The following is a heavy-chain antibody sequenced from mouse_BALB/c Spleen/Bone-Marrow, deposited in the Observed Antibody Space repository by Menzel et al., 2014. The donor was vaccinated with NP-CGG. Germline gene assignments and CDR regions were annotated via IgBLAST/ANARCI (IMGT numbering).Heavy chain of an antibody. J-gene: IGHJ4*01. Sequence: EVKLEESGPGLVKPSQSLSLTCTVTGYSITSDYAWNWIQQFPGNKLEWMGYISYSGSTSYNPSLKSRISITRDTSKNQFFLQLNSVTTEDTATYYCARGGYDDAVDYWGQGTSVTVSS. CDR3: ARGGYDDAVDY. D-gene: IGHD2-14*01. CDR1: GYSITSDYA. CDR2: ISYSGST. V-gene: IGHV3-2*02.